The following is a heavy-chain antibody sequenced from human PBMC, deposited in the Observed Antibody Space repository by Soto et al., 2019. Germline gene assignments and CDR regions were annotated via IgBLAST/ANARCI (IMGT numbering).Heavy chain of an antibody. CDR2: ISSRGSYI. CDR3: ARAVLWFGRPYGMDV. D-gene: IGHD3-10*01. V-gene: IGHV3-21*01. J-gene: IGHJ6*02. Sequence: EVQLVESGGGLVKPGGSLRLSCAASRFTFSDYTMNWVRQAPGKGLEWVSSISSRGSYIYYADSVKGRFTISRDNAKNSLYLQMNSLRAEDTAVYYCARAVLWFGRPYGMDVWGQGTTVTVSS. CDR1: RFTFSDYT.